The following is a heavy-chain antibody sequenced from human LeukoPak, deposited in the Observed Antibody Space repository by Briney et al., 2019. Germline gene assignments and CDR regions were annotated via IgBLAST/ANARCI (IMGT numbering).Heavy chain of an antibody. CDR3: ARVPGDDAFDI. CDR2: IYYSGST. CDR1: GGSISIYY. Sequence: PSETLSLTCTVSGGSISIYYWSWIRQPPGKGLEWIGYIYYSGSTNYNPSLKSRVTISVDTSKNQFSLKLSSVTAADTAVYYCARVPGDDAFDIWGQGTMITVSS. V-gene: IGHV4-59*01. J-gene: IGHJ3*02. D-gene: IGHD2-2*01.